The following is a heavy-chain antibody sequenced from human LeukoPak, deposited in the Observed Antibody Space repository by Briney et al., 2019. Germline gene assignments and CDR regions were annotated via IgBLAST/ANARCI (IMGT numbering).Heavy chain of an antibody. CDR2: ISSSSSYI. CDR1: GFTFSSYS. CDR3: ARGRGVADY. Sequence: GGSLRLSCAASGFTFSSYSMNWVHQAPGKGLEGVSSISSSSSYIYYADSVKGRFTISRDNAKNSLYLQMNSLRAEDTAVYYCARGRGVADYWGQGTLVTVSS. J-gene: IGHJ4*02. V-gene: IGHV3-21*01. D-gene: IGHD3-3*01.